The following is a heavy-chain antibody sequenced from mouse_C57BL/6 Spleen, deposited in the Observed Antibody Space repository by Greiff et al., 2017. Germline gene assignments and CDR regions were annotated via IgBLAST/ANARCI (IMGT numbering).Heavy chain of an antibody. J-gene: IGHJ4*01. CDR2: INPSSGYT. Sequence: QVQLKESGAELARPGASVKMSCKASGYTFTSYTMHWVKQRPGQGLEWIGYINPSSGYTKYNQKFKDKATLTADKSSSTAYMQLSSLTSEDSAVYYCARSYYSNYEGYAMDYWGQGTSVTVSS. CDR3: ARSYYSNYEGYAMDY. CDR1: GYTFTSYT. V-gene: IGHV1-4*01. D-gene: IGHD2-5*01.